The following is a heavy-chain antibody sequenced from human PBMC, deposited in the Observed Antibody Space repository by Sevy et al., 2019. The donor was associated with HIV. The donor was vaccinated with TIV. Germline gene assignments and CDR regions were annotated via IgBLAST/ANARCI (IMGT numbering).Heavy chain of an antibody. J-gene: IGHJ5*02. CDR2: IIPIFGTA. CDR1: GGTFSSYA. D-gene: IGHD3-22*01. V-gene: IGHV1-69*06. Sequence: ASVKVSCKASGGTFSSYAISWVRQAPGQGLEWMGGIIPIFGTANYSQKFQGRVTITADKSTSTAYMELSSLRSEDTAVYYCARVEAISDLGPYNWFDPWGQGTLVTVSS. CDR3: ARVEAISDLGPYNWFDP.